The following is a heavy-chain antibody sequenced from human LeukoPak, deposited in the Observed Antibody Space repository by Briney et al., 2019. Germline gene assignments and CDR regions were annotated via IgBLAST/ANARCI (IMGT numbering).Heavy chain of an antibody. CDR3: VGDYKDR. CDR1: GFTFSNYW. V-gene: IGHV3-7*01. Sequence: GGSLRLSCATSGFTFSNYWMTWIRQAPGKGPEWVANIKKDGSEEFYGDSVKGRFSISRDNAKNSLYLQMNSLRAEDTVIYYCVGDYKDRWGQGTLVTVSS. J-gene: IGHJ5*02. D-gene: IGHD1-1*01. CDR2: IKKDGSEE.